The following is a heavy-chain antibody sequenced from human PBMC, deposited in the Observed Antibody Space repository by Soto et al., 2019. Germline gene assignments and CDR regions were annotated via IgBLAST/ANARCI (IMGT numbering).Heavy chain of an antibody. CDR1: GGSISSYY. D-gene: IGHD5-12*01. V-gene: IGHV4-59*01. Sequence: SETLSLTCAVSGGSISSYYWSWIRQPPGKGLEWIGYIYYSGSTNYNPSLKSRVTISVDTSKNQFSLKLSSVTAADTAVYYCAREARGYSGYGPYNWFDPWGQGTLVTVSS. CDR2: IYYSGST. CDR3: AREARGYSGYGPYNWFDP. J-gene: IGHJ5*02.